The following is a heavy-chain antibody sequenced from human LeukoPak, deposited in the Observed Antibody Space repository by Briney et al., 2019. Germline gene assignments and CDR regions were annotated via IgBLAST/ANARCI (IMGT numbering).Heavy chain of an antibody. Sequence: PGGSLRLSCAASGFTFSDHYMDWVRQAPGKGLEWVGRTRNKANSYTTEYAASVKGRFTISRDDSKNSLYLQMNSLKTEDTAVYYCASATQKYSSSWYDYYYGMDVWGQGTPVTVSS. CDR3: ASATQKYSSSWYDYYYGMDV. V-gene: IGHV3-72*01. D-gene: IGHD6-13*01. CDR2: TRNKANSYTT. J-gene: IGHJ6*02. CDR1: GFTFSDHY.